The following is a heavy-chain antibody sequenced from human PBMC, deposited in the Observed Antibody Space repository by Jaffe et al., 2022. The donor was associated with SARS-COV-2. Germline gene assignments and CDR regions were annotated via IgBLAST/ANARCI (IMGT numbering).Heavy chain of an antibody. CDR2: ISYDGSNK. D-gene: IGHD1-26*01. Sequence: QVQLVESGGGVVQPGRSLRLSCAASGFTFSSYAMHWVRQAPGKGLEWVAVISYDGSNKYYADSVKGRFTISRDNSKNTLYLQMNSLRAEDTAVYYCARVHSGSYYFDYWGQGTLVTVSS. CDR1: GFTFSSYA. V-gene: IGHV3-30*04. CDR3: ARVHSGSYYFDY. J-gene: IGHJ4*02.